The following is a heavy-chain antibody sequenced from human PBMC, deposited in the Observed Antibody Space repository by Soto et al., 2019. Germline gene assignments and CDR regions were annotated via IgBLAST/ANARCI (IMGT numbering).Heavy chain of an antibody. CDR2: IVPMFGTT. J-gene: IGHJ3*01. D-gene: IGHD6-13*01. CDR1: GDTFNSYG. Sequence: ASVKVSCKAPGDTFNSYGISWVRQAPGQGLEWMGGIVPMFGTTNLALKFEDRVTITADELTTTVYMEIRGLTSEDTAVYYCARDLADIHLWDAFDVWCHGTRVTVSS. CDR3: ARDLADIHLWDAFDV. V-gene: IGHV1-69*13.